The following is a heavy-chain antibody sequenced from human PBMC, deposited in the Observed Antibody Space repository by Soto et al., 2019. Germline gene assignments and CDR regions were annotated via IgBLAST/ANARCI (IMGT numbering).Heavy chain of an antibody. Sequence: PGGSLRLSCAASGFTFSTYAMSWVRQAPGKGLEWVSTISDSGGSTYYADSVKGRFTISRDNSKNTLYLLMNSLSAEDTALYYCAKVHGSGTYYNFPDYWGRGTLVTVSS. CDR2: ISDSGGST. CDR1: GFTFSTYA. J-gene: IGHJ4*02. V-gene: IGHV3-23*01. D-gene: IGHD3-10*01. CDR3: AKVHGSGTYYNFPDY.